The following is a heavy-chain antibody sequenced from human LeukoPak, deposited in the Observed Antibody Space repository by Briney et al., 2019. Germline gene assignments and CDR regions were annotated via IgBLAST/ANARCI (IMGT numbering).Heavy chain of an antibody. CDR3: AKDRDWMYGSGSYYTY. J-gene: IGHJ4*02. CDR2: ISGRGGGT. D-gene: IGHD3-10*01. V-gene: IGHV3-23*01. CDR1: GFTFSSYA. Sequence: GGSLRLSCAASGFTFSSYAMSWVRQAPGKGLEWVSAISGRGGGTYYADSVKGRFTMSRDNSKNTLYLQMNSLRAEDTAVYYCAKDRDWMYGSGSYYTYWGQGTLVTVSS.